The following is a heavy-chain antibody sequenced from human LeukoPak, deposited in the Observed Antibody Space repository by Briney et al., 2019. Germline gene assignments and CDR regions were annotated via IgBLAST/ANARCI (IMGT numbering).Heavy chain of an antibody. V-gene: IGHV3-53*01. Sequence: GGSLRLSCAASGFTVSSNYMSWVRQAPGKGLEWVSVIYSGGSTYYADSVKGRFTISRDNSKNTLNLQMNSLRAEDTAVYYCARVSYNILTGYSFDYWGQGTLVTVSS. CDR3: ARVSYNILTGYSFDY. CDR1: GFTVSSNY. J-gene: IGHJ4*02. D-gene: IGHD3-9*01. CDR2: IYSGGST.